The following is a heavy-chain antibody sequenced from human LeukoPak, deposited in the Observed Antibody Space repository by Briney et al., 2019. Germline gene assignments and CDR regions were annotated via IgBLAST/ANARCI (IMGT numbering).Heavy chain of an antibody. CDR1: GFTFSSYA. V-gene: IGHV3-23*01. J-gene: IGHJ4*02. CDR3: AKGHRVGAYCGGDCYSDY. Sequence: PGGSLRLSCAASGFTFSSYAMSWVRQAPGKGLEWVSAISGSGGSTYYADSVKGRFTISRDNSKNTLYLQMNSLRAEDTAVYYCAKGHRVGAYCGGDCYSDYWGQGTLVTVSS. D-gene: IGHD2-21*02. CDR2: ISGSGGST.